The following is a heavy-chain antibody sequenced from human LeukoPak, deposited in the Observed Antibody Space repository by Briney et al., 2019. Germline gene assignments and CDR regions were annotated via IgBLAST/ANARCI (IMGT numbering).Heavy chain of an antibody. V-gene: IGHV4-4*07. CDR1: GGSSSSYY. J-gene: IGHJ6*03. Sequence: PSETLSLTRTVSGGSSSSYYWSWIRQPAGKGLEWIGRIYTSGSTNYNPSLKSRVTMSVDTSKNEFSLKLSSVTAADTAVYYCARSVATTYAGYYYYYMDVWGKGTTVTVSS. CDR3: ARSVATTYAGYYYYYMDV. CDR2: IYTSGST. D-gene: IGHD5-12*01.